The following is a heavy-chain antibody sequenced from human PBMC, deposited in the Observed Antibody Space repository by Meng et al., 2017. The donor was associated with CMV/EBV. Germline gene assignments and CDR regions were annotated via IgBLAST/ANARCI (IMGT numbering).Heavy chain of an antibody. CDR2: IYTSGST. J-gene: IGHJ4*02. CDR1: VGYLSEYY. D-gene: IGHD6-19*01. V-gene: IGHV4-4*07. CDR3: ARDSSGWYPHFDY. Sequence: PWESLHLNCTVHVGYLSEYYWSWIRQPAGKGLELFGRIYTSGSTKYNPSLKSRVTMSVDTSKNQFSLKLSSVTAADTAVYYCARDSSGWYPHFDYWGQGTLVTVSS.